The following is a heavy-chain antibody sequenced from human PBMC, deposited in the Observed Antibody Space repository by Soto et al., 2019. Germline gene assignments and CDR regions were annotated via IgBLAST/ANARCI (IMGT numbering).Heavy chain of an antibody. CDR1: GGTIRSGGYS. D-gene: IGHD3-10*01. V-gene: IGHV4-30-2*01. Sequence: PSETLSLTCTVSGGTIRSGGYSWSWIRQPPGKGLEWIGYIYHSGSTYYNPSLKSRVTISVDRSKNQFSLKLSSVTAADTAVYYCATRPPGRWTGVFDFWSQGSLVTVSS. J-gene: IGHJ4*02. CDR3: ATRPPGRWTGVFDF. CDR2: IYHSGST.